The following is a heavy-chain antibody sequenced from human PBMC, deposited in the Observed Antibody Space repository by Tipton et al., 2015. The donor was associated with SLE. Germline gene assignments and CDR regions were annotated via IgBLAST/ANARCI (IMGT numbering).Heavy chain of an antibody. V-gene: IGHV4-4*07. J-gene: IGHJ4*02. Sequence: TLSLTCTVSGGSITNYYWGGVRQPAGKGLEWIGRICCGGSTKYNPSLDSRVSLSVDASKDQFSLKLSSVTAADTAVYYCVVCSPSSCSYFDYWGQGRLVTVSS. D-gene: IGHD2-2*01. CDR3: VVCSPSSCSYFDY. CDR1: GGSITNYY. CDR2: ICCGGST.